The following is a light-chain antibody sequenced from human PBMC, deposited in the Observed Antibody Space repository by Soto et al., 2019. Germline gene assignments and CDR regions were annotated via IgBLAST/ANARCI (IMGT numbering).Light chain of an antibody. J-gene: IGKJ3*01. V-gene: IGKV3-20*01. CDR3: QQYGSSPFT. Sequence: EIVLTHSPVTLSLSPGERATLSCRASQSVNSDYLAWYQHKPGQAPRLLIYGASSRATGIPDRFTGSGSGTDFTLTISRLEPEDFAVYYCQQYGSSPFTFGPGTKVDIK. CDR2: GAS. CDR1: QSVNSDY.